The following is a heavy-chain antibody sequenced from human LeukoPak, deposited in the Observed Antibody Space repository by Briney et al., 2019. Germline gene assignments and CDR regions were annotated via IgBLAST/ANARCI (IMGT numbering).Heavy chain of an antibody. CDR1: GASITSDY. Sequence: SETLSLTSTVAGASITSDYWGWIRQPPGKWLEWVGYIYSIRSTNYNPSLKSRVTISVDTSKHQFSLKLSSVTAADTAVYDCARVDGSGSYYFDYWGEGTLVTVSS. J-gene: IGHJ4*02. CDR2: IYSIRST. D-gene: IGHD3-10*01. V-gene: IGHV4-59*01. CDR3: ARVDGSGSYYFDY.